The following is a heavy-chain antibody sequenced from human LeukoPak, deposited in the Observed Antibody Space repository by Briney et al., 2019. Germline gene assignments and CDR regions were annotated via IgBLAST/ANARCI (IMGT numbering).Heavy chain of an antibody. D-gene: IGHD5-12*01. CDR2: IYHSGST. CDR3: ARVGYSGYDNRGSFDY. V-gene: IGHV4-38-2*02. Sequence: SETLSLTCTVSGYSISSGYYWGWIRQPPGKGLEWIGSIYHSGSTYYNPSLKSRVTISVDTFKNQFSLRLSSVTAADTAVYYCARVGYSGYDNRGSFDYWGQGTLVTVSS. CDR1: GYSISSGYY. J-gene: IGHJ4*01.